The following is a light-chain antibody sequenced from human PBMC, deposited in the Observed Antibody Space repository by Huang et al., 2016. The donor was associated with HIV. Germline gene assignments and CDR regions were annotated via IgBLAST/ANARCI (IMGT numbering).Light chain of an antibody. Sequence: DIVMTQSPLSLSVTLGGPVSISCKSNQSLLYSNGYTYLDWYLQKPGQSPQLLIFLGSGRSSGGPDKSRGSGTGVDFTLTNSRLEAEDVGVYYCMQGLQTPPTFGQGTKVEI. J-gene: IGKJ1*01. CDR2: LGS. CDR1: QSLLYSNGYTY. V-gene: IGKV2-28*01. CDR3: MQGLQTPPT.